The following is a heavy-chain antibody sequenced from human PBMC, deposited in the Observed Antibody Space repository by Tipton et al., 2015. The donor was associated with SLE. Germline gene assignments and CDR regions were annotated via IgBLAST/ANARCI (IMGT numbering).Heavy chain of an antibody. J-gene: IGHJ4*02. CDR3: ARDGIAVSGRGYFDC. D-gene: IGHD6-19*01. CDR1: GYSISSGYY. Sequence: TLSLTCAVSGYSISSGYYWGWIRQSPGKGLEWIGSFYHTGTTYYNPSLRSRLTISIDTSKNQFSLKLSSVTAADTAVYYCARDGIAVSGRGYFDCWGQGILVTVSS. V-gene: IGHV4-38-2*02. CDR2: FYHTGTT.